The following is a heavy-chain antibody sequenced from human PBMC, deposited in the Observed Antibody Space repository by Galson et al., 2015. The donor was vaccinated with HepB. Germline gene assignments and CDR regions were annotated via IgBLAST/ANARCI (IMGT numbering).Heavy chain of an antibody. CDR3: AREALGPYYYDSSGYPADY. CDR2: ISAYNGNT. V-gene: IGHV1-18*04. CDR1: GYTFTSYG. Sequence: SVKVSCKASGYTFTSYGISWVRQAPGQGLEWMGWISAYNGNTNYAQKLQGRVTMTTDTSTSTAYMELRSLRSDDTAVYYCAREALGPYYYDSSGYPADYWGQGTLVTVSS. D-gene: IGHD3-22*01. J-gene: IGHJ4*02.